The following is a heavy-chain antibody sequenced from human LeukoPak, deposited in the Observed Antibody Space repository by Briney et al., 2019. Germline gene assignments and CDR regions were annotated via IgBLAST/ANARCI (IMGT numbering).Heavy chain of an antibody. CDR3: ARGGLGGVSVVVVTAPYYFDY. Sequence: SETLSLTCTVSGYSISSGYYWGWIRQPPGKGLEWIGSIYHSGSTYYNPSLKSRVTISVDTSKNQFSLKLSSVTAADTAVYYCARGGLGGVSVVVVTAPYYFDYWGQGTLVTVSS. CDR2: IYHSGST. J-gene: IGHJ4*02. CDR1: GYSISSGYY. D-gene: IGHD2-21*02. V-gene: IGHV4-38-2*02.